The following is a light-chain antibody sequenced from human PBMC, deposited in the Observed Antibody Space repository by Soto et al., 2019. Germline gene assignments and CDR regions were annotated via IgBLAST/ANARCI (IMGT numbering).Light chain of an antibody. J-gene: IGLJ1*01. CDR1: SSDVGNYDH. V-gene: IGLV2-14*01. CDR2: DVS. CDR3: NSFTTRSTYV. Sequence: QSVLTQPASVSGSPGQSITISCTGTSSDVGNYDHVSWYQQHPGKVPKLMIYDVSNRPSGVSNRFPGSKSGNTASLTISVLQAEDEDDYYCNSFTTRSTYVFGTGTKVTVL.